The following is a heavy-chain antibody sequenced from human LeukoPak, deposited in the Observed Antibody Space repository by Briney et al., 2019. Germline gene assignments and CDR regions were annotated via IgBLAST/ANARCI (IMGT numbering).Heavy chain of an antibody. CDR2: ISYDGRRK. V-gene: IGHV3-30*04. CDR1: GFTFSTYT. J-gene: IGHJ3*02. CDR3: ARDYSGYDHAFDM. D-gene: IGHD5-12*01. Sequence: PGMSLRLSCTVSGFTFSTYTMHWVRQAPGKGLEWVALISYDGRRKYYADFVRGRFTISRDNSKNTHYLQMNSLRAEDTAVYYCARDYSGYDHAFDMWGQGTKVTVSS.